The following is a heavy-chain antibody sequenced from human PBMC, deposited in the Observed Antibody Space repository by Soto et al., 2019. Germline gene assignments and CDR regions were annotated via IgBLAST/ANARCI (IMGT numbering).Heavy chain of an antibody. Sequence: EVQLLGSGGGLVRPGGSLRLSGAGSGFTFSSYPMSWVRQAPGKGPEWVAAIKAAGGDTYYADSVKGRFTISRDNFNDILYLQMNSLTVEDTAMYYCKMDVVASSPPGADYWGQGTLVTVSS. CDR2: IKAAGGDT. D-gene: IGHD5-12*01. CDR1: GFTFSSYP. V-gene: IGHV3-23*01. J-gene: IGHJ4*02. CDR3: KMDVVASSPPGADY.